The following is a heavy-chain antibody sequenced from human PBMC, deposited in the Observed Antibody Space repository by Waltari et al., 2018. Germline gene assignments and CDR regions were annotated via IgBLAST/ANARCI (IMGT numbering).Heavy chain of an antibody. V-gene: IGHV4-31*02. J-gene: IGHJ4*02. CDR3: ARGVMSAVLGYFDL. CDR1: GGSITSGGYY. CDR2: LYNGRAP. D-gene: IGHD2-21*01. Sequence: QVQLQESGPGLVKTSQILSLVCSFSGGSITSGGYYWTWIRQHPGEGLEWIGNLYNGRAPSYNPSLRNRLTVTADTSKNQFSLSLRSLTAADTAVYYCARGVMSAVLGYFDLWGQGTLVTVSS.